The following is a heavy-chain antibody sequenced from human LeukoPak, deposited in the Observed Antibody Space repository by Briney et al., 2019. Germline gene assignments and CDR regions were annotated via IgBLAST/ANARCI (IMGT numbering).Heavy chain of an antibody. D-gene: IGHD6-13*01. J-gene: IGHJ3*02. CDR1: GFTFSSYS. Sequence: SGGSLRLSCAASGFTFSSYSMNWVRQAPGKGLEWVSSISSSSSYIYYADSVKGRFTISRDNAKNSLYLQMNSLRAEDTAVYYCARVGYSSSWGEDAFDIWGQGTMVTVSS. V-gene: IGHV3-21*01. CDR3: ARVGYSSSWGEDAFDI. CDR2: ISSSSSYI.